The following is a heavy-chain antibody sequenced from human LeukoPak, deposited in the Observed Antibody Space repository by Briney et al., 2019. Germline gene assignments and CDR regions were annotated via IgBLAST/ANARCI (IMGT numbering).Heavy chain of an antibody. CDR3: ARDSSSSGWPYSHVRSFDY. Sequence: GGSLRLSCAASGFTFMNWVRQAPGKGLEWVSYISSSSSTIYYADSVKGRFTISRDNAKNSLYLQMNSLRAEDTAVYYCARDSSSSGWPYSHVRSFDYWGQGTLVTVSS. J-gene: IGHJ4*02. D-gene: IGHD6-19*01. CDR1: GFTF. CDR2: ISSSSSTI. V-gene: IGHV3-48*04.